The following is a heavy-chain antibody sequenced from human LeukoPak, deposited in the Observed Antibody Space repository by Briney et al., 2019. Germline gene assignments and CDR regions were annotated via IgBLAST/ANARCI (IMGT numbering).Heavy chain of an antibody. CDR2: IYYSGST. J-gene: IGHJ4*02. V-gene: IGHV4-31*03. D-gene: IGHD3-22*01. CDR3: AREVYYDSSGYYFDYYFDY. CDR1: GGSISSGGYY. Sequence: PSQTLSLTCTVSGGSISSGGYYWSWIRQHPGKGREWIGYIYYSGSTYYNPSLKSRVTISVDTSKNQFSLKLSSVTAADTAVYYCAREVYYDSSGYYFDYYFDYWGQGTLVTVSS.